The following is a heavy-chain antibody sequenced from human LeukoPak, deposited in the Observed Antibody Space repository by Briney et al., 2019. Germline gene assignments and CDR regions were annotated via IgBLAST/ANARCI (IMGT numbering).Heavy chain of an antibody. CDR2: VYHNGRT. CDR1: GDSIGSSNW. D-gene: IGHD6-19*01. CDR3: ARVAVAATGGYIDS. Sequence: SETLSLTCAVSGDSIGSSNWWSWVRPPPGKGLEWIGEVYHNGRTNYNPSLKSRVTISMDKSNNQFSLNLRSVTAADTAVYYCARVAVAATGGYIDSWGQGTLVAVSS. J-gene: IGHJ4*02. V-gene: IGHV4-4*02.